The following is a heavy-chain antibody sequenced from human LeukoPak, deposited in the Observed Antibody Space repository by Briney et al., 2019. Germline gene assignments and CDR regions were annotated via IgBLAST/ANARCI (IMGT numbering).Heavy chain of an antibody. Sequence: GGSLRLSCAASGFTSSSYSMNWVRQAPGKGLEWVSAISGSGGSTYYADSVKGRFTISRDNSKNTLYLQMNSLRAEDTAVYYCAKDEDIVVVPAAIVDYWGQGTLVAVSS. D-gene: IGHD2-2*01. V-gene: IGHV3-23*01. CDR1: GFTSSSYS. CDR3: AKDEDIVVVPAAIVDY. J-gene: IGHJ4*02. CDR2: ISGSGGST.